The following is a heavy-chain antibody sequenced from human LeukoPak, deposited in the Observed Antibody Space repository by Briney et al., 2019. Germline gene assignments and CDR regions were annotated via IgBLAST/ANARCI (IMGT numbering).Heavy chain of an antibody. CDR3: AGSYTYYYYYYMNV. J-gene: IGHJ6*03. Sequence: SETLSLTCTVSDGSISSGYYWGWIRQPPGKGLEWIGSIYHSGSTYYNPSLKSRVTISVDTSKNHFSLKLSSVTAADTAVYYCAGSYTYYYYYYMNVWGKGTTVTISS. CDR1: DGSISSGYY. D-gene: IGHD2-2*02. V-gene: IGHV4-38-2*02. CDR2: IYHSGST.